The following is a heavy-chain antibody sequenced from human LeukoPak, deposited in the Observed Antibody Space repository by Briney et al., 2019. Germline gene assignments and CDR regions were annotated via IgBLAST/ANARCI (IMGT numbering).Heavy chain of an antibody. V-gene: IGHV3-43*02. Sequence: PGGSLRLSCVASGFTFEDYTMLWVRQAPGKGLEWVSLIGGNGGLTFYGDSVEGRFTISRDNGRDSVYLQMNSLRTEDTALYFCVEAITAGNTFGFDLWGPGTRVTVS. CDR3: VEAITAGNTFGFDL. J-gene: IGHJ3*01. D-gene: IGHD1/OR15-1a*01. CDR2: IGGNGGLT. CDR1: GFTFEDYT.